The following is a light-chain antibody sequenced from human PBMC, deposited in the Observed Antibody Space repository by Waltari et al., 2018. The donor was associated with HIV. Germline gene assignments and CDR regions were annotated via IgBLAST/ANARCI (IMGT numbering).Light chain of an antibody. CDR1: ALPKQY. CDR2: KDS. V-gene: IGLV3-25*03. Sequence: SYELTQPPSVSVSPGQTARNPCSGDALPKQYAYWYQQKPGQAPVLVIYKDSERPAGIPERFSGSNSGTTVTLTISGVQAEDEADYYCQSAGVVGTGTKVTVL. J-gene: IGLJ1*01. CDR3: QSAGV.